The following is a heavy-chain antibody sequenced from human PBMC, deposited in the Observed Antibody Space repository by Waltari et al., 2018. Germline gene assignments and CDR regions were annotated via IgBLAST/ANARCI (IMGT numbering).Heavy chain of an antibody. CDR1: VGSISSSSYY. CDR2: IYYSGSN. J-gene: IGHJ6*03. CDR3: ARSSGYYPYYMDV. Sequence: QLQLQESGPGLVKPSETLSLTCTVSVGSISSSSYYWGWIRQPPGKGLEWIGSIYYSGSNYYNPSLKSRVTISVDTSKNQFSRKLSSVTAADTAVYYCARSSGYYPYYMDVWGKGTTVTVS. V-gene: IGHV4-39*01. D-gene: IGHD3-22*01.